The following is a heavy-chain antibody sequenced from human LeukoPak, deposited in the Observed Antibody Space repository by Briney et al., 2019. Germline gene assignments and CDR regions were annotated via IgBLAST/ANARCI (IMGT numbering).Heavy chain of an antibody. J-gene: IGHJ4*02. CDR1: GLTFSSHW. V-gene: IGHV3-9*01. CDR3: ARGLGYYYDTSGYCDY. CDR2: ISWNSGGI. D-gene: IGHD3-22*01. Sequence: GGSLRLSCAASGLTFSSHWMHWVRQAPGKGLVWVSGISWNSGGIDYADSVKGRFTISRDNIHNSLYLQMNSLRAEDTALYYCARGLGYYYDTSGYCDYWGQGTLVTVSS.